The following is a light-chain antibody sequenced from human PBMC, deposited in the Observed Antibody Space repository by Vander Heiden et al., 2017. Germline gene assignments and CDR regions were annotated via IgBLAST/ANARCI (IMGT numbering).Light chain of an antibody. J-gene: IGLJ3*02. CDR2: EGS. Sequence: QSALTQPASVSAPPGQSLTIACTGTSSEGGSYNLVSWYQQHPGKAPKLMIDEGSKRPAGVSNRFSGSKSGNTASLTISGLQAEDEADYYCCSYAGSSTGVFGGGTKLTVL. V-gene: IGLV2-23*01. CDR1: SSEGGSYNL. CDR3: CSYAGSSTGV.